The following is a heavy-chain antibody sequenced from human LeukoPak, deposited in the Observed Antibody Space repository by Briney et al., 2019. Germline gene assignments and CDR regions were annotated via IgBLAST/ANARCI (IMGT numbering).Heavy chain of an antibody. V-gene: IGHV3-23*01. D-gene: IGHD3-22*01. CDR1: GFTFSRYA. J-gene: IGHJ4*02. CDR2: ISGSGDNT. Sequence: GGSLRLSCAASGFTFSRYAMSWVRQAPGKGLEWVSGISGSGDNTHYADSVKGRFTISRDNSKNTLYVQVNSLGTEDTAAYYCAKGSYYDSSGSFYFDYWGQGTLVTVSS. CDR3: AKGSYYDSSGSFYFDY.